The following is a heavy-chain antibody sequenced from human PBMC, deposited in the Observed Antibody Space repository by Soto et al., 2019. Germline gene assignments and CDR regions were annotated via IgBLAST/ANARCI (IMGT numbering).Heavy chain of an antibody. D-gene: IGHD6-19*01. CDR2: IIPALGIE. V-gene: IGHV1-69*02. J-gene: IGHJ4*02. CDR3: AAVAGTSAFVGYFES. Sequence: QDLLVQSGTEVKKPGSSVRVSCKASGGTFSTYTLSWVRQAPGQGPEWMGRIIPALGIEDYAQKFQGRVTFNADTSTSTAYMELSSLRFDDTAVYYCAAVAGTSAFVGYFESWGQGTLVTVSS. CDR1: GGTFSTYT.